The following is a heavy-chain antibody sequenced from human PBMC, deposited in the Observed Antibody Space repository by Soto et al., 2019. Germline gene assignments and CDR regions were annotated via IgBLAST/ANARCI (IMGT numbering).Heavy chain of an antibody. V-gene: IGHV3-15*01. CDR3: AKDLRERLGYWNGLDY. CDR2: IKSKTYGGTR. Sequence: GGSLRLSCAASRFTVKNAWMSWVRQAPGKGLEWVGRIKSKTYGGTRDYAAPVKGRFTISRDDSKNTLFLQMNSLRAEDTAVYYCAKDLRERLGYWNGLDYWGQGSLVTVSS. CDR1: RFTVKNAW. D-gene: IGHD3-22*01. J-gene: IGHJ4*02.